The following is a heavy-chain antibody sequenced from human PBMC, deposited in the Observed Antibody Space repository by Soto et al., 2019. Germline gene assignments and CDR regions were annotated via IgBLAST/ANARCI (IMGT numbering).Heavy chain of an antibody. D-gene: IGHD2-21*02. V-gene: IGHV1-46*03. CDR2: INPGGGHT. Sequence: ASVKVSCKASGNTFSNYYIHWVRQAPGQGLEWMGTINPGGGHTTYAQKFLGRVTMTRDSSTSTLYMELTSLRFEDTAVYYCARGGHVVVVTAAFDYWGQGTLVTVSS. CDR1: GNTFSNYY. J-gene: IGHJ4*02. CDR3: ARGGHVVVVTAAFDY.